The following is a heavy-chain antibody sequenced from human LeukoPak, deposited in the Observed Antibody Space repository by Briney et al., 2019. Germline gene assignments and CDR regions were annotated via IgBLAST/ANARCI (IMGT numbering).Heavy chain of an antibody. D-gene: IGHD6-19*01. CDR2: ISYDGSNK. V-gene: IGHV3-30-3*01. CDR3: ARGESGWAHFDY. CDR1: GFTFSSYA. J-gene: IGHJ4*02. Sequence: GRSLRLSCAASGFTFSSYAMHWVRQAPGKGLVWVAVISYDGSNKYYADSVKGRFTISRDNSKNTLYLQMNSLRAEDTAVYYCARGESGWAHFDYWGQGTLVTVSS.